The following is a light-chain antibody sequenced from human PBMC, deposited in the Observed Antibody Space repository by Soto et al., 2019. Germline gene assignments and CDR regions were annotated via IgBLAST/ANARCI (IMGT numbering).Light chain of an antibody. CDR2: EVT. Sequence: LAQPASVSGSPGQSITISCTGTSSDVGGYDYVSWYQQHPGTAPRLIIFEVTNRPSGVSNRFSGSKSGNTASLTISGLQAEDEADYYCTSYTSSSTQVFGTGTKVTVL. CDR1: SSDVGGYDY. CDR3: TSYTSSSTQV. V-gene: IGLV2-14*01. J-gene: IGLJ1*01.